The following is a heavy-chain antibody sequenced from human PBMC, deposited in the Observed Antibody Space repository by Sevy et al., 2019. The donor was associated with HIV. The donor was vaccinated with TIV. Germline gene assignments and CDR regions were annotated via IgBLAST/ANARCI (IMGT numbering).Heavy chain of an antibody. Sequence: SETLSLTCTVSGGSISLYYWSWIRQPAGKGLEWIGHIYGSGSTSYNPSLKSRVTMSVDTSQNQISLKLTSVTAADTAVYYCAREAKLGAPLGYWGQGTLVTDSS. CDR3: AREAKLGAPLGY. V-gene: IGHV4-4*07. CDR2: IYGSGST. D-gene: IGHD3-16*01. CDR1: GGSISLYY. J-gene: IGHJ4*02.